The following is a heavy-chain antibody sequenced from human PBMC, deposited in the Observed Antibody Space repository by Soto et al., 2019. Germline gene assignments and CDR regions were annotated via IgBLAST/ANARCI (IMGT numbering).Heavy chain of an antibody. CDR2: ISYDGSNK. V-gene: IGHV3-30*18. Sequence: QVQLVESGGGVVQPGRSRRLSCAASRFTFSNYGMHWVRQTPGKGLEWVAVISYDGSNKYYADSVKGRFTISRDNSKNTLYLQMNSLSAEDTAVYYCVKGGYHYFDYWGQGTLVTVSS. J-gene: IGHJ4*02. CDR3: VKGGYHYFDY. D-gene: IGHD5-12*01. CDR1: RFTFSNYG.